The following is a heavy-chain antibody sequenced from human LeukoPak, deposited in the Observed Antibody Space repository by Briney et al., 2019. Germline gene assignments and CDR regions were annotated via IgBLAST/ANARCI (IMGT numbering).Heavy chain of an antibody. CDR3: ARAPYYYDSSGYYKLGFFDY. CDR2: IIPIFGTA. CDR1: GGTFSSYA. J-gene: IGHJ4*02. D-gene: IGHD3-22*01. Sequence: SVKVSCKASGGTFSSYAISWVRQAPGQGLDWMGRIIPIFGTANYAQKFQGRVTITTDESTSTAYMELSSLRSEDTAVYYCARAPYYYDSSGYYKLGFFDYWGQGTLVTVSS. V-gene: IGHV1-69*05.